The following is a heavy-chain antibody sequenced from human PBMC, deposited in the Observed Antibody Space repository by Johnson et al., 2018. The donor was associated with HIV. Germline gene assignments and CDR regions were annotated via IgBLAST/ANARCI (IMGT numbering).Heavy chain of an antibody. CDR3: AKGQVARGAFDI. CDR2: ISRGGSSASVI. Sequence: VQLVESGGGVVQPGRSLRLSCAASGFTFSSYGMHWVRQAPGKGLEWVSYISRGGSSASVIYYADSVKGRFTNARENAKNSVYLHMSSLRLEDKAVYYCAKGQVARGAFDIWGQGTMVTVSS. V-gene: IGHV3-48*04. J-gene: IGHJ3*02. CDR1: GFTFSSYG.